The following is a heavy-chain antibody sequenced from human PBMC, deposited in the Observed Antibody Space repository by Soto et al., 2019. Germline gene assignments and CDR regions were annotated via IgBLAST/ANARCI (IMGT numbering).Heavy chain of an antibody. D-gene: IGHD3-22*01. CDR1: GYTLTELS. CDR2: FDPEDGET. V-gene: IGHV1-24*01. CDR3: ATDINYYDSSGYYYRVTLFDY. J-gene: IGHJ4*02. Sequence: ASVKVSCKVSGYTLTELSMRWVRQAPGKGLEWMGGFDPEDGETIYAQKFQGRVTMTEDTSTDTAYMELSSLRSEDTAVYYCATDINYYDSSGYYYRVTLFDYWGQGTLVTVSS.